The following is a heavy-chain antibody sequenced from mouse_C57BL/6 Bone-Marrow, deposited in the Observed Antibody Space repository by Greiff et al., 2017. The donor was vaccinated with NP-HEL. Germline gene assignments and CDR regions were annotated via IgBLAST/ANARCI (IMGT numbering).Heavy chain of an antibody. V-gene: IGHV14-1*01. J-gene: IGHJ4*01. CDR1: GFNIKDYY. CDR3: TTYHCDYDRYYAMDY. D-gene: IGHD2-4*01. Sequence: EVKLQESGAELVRPGASVKLSCTASGFNIKDYYMHWVKQRPEQGLEWIGRIDPEDGDTEYAPTFQGKATMTADTSSNTTYLQLSSLTSEGTAVYYCTTYHCDYDRYYAMDYGGQGNSVTVSS. CDR2: IDPEDGDT.